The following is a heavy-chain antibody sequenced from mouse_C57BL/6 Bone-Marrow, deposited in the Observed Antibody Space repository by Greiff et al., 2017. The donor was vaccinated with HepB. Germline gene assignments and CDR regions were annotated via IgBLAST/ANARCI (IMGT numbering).Heavy chain of an antibody. CDR3: ARAYYGYDRLAY. V-gene: IGHV1-50*01. Sequence: VQLQQPGAELVKPGASVKLSCKASGYTFTSYWMQWVKQRPGQGLEWIGEFDPSDSYTNYNQKFKGKATLTVDTSSSTAYMQLSSLTSEDSAVYYCARAYYGYDRLAYWGQGTLVTVSA. CDR2: FDPSDSYT. J-gene: IGHJ3*01. CDR1: GYTFTSYW. D-gene: IGHD2-9*01.